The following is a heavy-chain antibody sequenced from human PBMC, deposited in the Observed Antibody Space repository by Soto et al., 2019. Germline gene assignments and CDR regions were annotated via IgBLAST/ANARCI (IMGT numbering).Heavy chain of an antibody. Sequence: ASVKVSCKASGYTFTSYGISWVRQAPGQGLEWMGWISAYNGNTNYAQKLQGRVTMTTDTSTSTAYMELRSLRLDDTAVYYCATARYSGYDYEAFSTAPWGQGTLVTVSS. CDR3: ATARYSGYDYEAFSTAP. D-gene: IGHD5-12*01. V-gene: IGHV1-18*01. CDR1: GYTFTSYG. CDR2: ISAYNGNT. J-gene: IGHJ5*02.